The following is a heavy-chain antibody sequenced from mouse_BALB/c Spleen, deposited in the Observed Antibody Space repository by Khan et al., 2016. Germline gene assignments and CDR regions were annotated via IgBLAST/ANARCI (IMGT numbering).Heavy chain of an antibody. Sequence: EVKLLESGPGLVKPSQSLSLTCTVTGYSITSDYAWNWIRQFPGNKLEWMGYISYSGSTSYNPSLKSRISITRDTSKNQFFLQLNSVTTEDTASSYCATTVVAPRFAYWGQGTLVTVSA. CDR3: ATTVVAPRFAY. V-gene: IGHV3-2*02. D-gene: IGHD1-1*01. CDR1: GYSITSDYA. J-gene: IGHJ3*01. CDR2: ISYSGST.